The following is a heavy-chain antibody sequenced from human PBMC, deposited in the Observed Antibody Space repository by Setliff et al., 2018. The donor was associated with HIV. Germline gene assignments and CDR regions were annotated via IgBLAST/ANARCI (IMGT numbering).Heavy chain of an antibody. Sequence: ASVKVSCKASFGTYGINWVRQAPGQGLEWMGLISASNLNINYAQNFRGRVTMTFDTSTSTAYMELRSLRSDDTAVYYCVIRKAGSGGSRPIDYWGQGTLVTVSS. J-gene: IGHJ4*02. V-gene: IGHV1-18*01. D-gene: IGHD6-19*01. CDR2: ISASNLNI. CDR1: FGTYG. CDR3: VIRKAGSGGSRPIDY.